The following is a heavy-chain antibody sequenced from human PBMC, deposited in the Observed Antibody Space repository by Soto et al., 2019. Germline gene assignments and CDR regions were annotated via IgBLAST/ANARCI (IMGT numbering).Heavy chain of an antibody. D-gene: IGHD3-22*01. Sequence: GGSLRLSCAASGFTFSSYAMSWVRQAPGKGLEWVSAISGSGGSTYYADSVKGRFTISRDNSKNTLYLQMNSLRAEDTAVYYCAHFPLRTLYYYDSSGFDYWGQGTLVTVSS. J-gene: IGHJ4*02. CDR3: AHFPLRTLYYYDSSGFDY. CDR1: GFTFSSYA. V-gene: IGHV3-23*01. CDR2: ISGSGGST.